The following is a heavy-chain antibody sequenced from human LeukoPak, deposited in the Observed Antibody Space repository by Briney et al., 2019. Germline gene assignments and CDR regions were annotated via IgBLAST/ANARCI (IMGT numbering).Heavy chain of an antibody. CDR1: GGSISSYY. CDR2: IYYSGST. D-gene: IGHD3-22*01. Sequence: TSETLSLTCTVSGGSISSYYWSWIRQPPGKGLEWIGYIYYSGSTNYNPSLKSRVTISVDTSKNQFSLKLSSVTAADTAVYYCARNYYDSSGYNFDCWGQGTLVTVSS. J-gene: IGHJ4*02. CDR3: ARNYYDSSGYNFDC. V-gene: IGHV4-59*01.